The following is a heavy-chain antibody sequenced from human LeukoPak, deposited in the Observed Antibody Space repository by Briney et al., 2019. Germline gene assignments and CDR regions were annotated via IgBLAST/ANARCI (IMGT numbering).Heavy chain of an antibody. CDR2: ISYDGSNK. CDR3: ARDYTYYYDSSGYSDY. V-gene: IGHV3-30*04. CDR1: GFTFSSYA. J-gene: IGHJ4*02. Sequence: PGGSLRLSCAASGFTFSSYAMHWVRQAPGKGLEWVAVISYDGSNKYYADSVKGRFTISRDNSKNTLYLQMNSLRAEDTAVYYCARDYTYYYDSSGYSDYWGQGTLVTVSS. D-gene: IGHD3-22*01.